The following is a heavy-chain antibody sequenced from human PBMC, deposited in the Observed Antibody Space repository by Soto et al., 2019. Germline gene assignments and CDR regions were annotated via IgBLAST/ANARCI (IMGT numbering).Heavy chain of an antibody. D-gene: IGHD6-13*01. V-gene: IGHV1-69*01. J-gene: IGHJ6*02. CDR1: GGTFSSYA. Sequence: QVQLVQSGAEVKKPGSSVKVSCKASGGTFSSYAISWVRQAPGQGLEWMGGIIPIFGTANYAQKFQGRVTITADESTSTAYMELSSLRSDDTVVYYCARAFIAAADYYYYGMDVWGQGTTVTVSS. CDR3: ARAFIAAADYYYYGMDV. CDR2: IIPIFGTA.